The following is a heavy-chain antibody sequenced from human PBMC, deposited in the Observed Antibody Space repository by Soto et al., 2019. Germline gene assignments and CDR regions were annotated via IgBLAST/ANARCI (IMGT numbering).Heavy chain of an antibody. V-gene: IGHV1-18*01. J-gene: IGHJ1*01. D-gene: IGHD1-26*01. CDR3: ASTGAERAEYFQH. CDR2: ISAYSGNT. CDR1: GYTFANYG. Sequence: QVQLVQSGAEVKKPGASVKVSCKASGYTFANYGISWLRQAPGQGLEWMGWISAYSGNTNFAQKFQGRVTMTTATSTSTAYMELRSLTSDYTAVYYCASTGAERAEYFQHWGQGTLVTVSS.